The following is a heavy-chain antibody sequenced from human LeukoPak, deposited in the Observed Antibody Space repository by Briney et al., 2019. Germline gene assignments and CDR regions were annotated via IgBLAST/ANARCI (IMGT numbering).Heavy chain of an antibody. CDR3: ARGMMTTVTHGPYNWFDP. V-gene: IGHV1-18*01. CDR1: GYTFTSYG. Sequence: ASVKVSCKASGYTFTSYGISWVRQAPGQGLKWMGWFSAYSGNTNYAQKLQGRVTMTTDTSTSTAYMELRSLRSDDTAVYYCARGMMTTVTHGPYNWFDPWGQGTLVTVSS. D-gene: IGHD4-11*01. CDR2: FSAYSGNT. J-gene: IGHJ5*02.